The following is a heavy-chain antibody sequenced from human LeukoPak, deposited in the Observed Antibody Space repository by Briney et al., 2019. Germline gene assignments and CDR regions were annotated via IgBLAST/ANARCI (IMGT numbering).Heavy chain of an antibody. CDR1: GFTFSSYG. CDR3: ARVTGDRVFDY. J-gene: IGHJ4*02. CDR2: IWYDGSNK. Sequence: GSLRLSCAASGFTFSSYGMHWVRQAPGKGLEWVAVIWYDGSNKYYADSVKGRFTISRDNSKNTLYLQMNSLRAEDTAVYYCARVTGDRVFDYWGQGTLVTVSS. V-gene: IGHV3-33*01. D-gene: IGHD7-27*01.